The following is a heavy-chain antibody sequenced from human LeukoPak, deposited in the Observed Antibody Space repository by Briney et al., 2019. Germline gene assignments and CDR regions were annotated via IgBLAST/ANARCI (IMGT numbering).Heavy chain of an antibody. J-gene: IGHJ5*02. CDR2: IIPIFGIA. V-gene: IGHV1-69*05. Sequence: SVTVSCKASGGTFSSYAISWVRQAPGQGLEWMGGIIPIFGIANYAQKFQGRVTITTDESTSTAYMELSSLRSEDTAVYYCARTPGSLLNWSDPWGQGTLVTVSS. CDR3: ARTPGSLLNWSDP. CDR1: GGTFSSYA.